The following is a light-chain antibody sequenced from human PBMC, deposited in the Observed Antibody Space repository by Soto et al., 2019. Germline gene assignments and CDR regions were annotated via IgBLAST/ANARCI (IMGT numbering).Light chain of an antibody. CDR3: ISYTDRQSYL. V-gene: IGLV2-14*03. CDR2: AVS. J-gene: IGLJ1*01. Sequence: QSVLTQPASVSGSPGQSITISCSGTSSDIGSYDHVAWYQQLPGKSPKLIIYAVSDRPSGVSDRFSGSKSGISASLTISGLQTEDEADYYCISYTDRQSYLFGTGTKVTVL. CDR1: SSDIGSYDH.